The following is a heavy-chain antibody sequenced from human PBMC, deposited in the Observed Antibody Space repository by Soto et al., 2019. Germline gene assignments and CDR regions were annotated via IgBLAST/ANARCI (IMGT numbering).Heavy chain of an antibody. J-gene: IGHJ4*02. Sequence: SETLSLTCTVSGGSISSYYWSWIRQPPGKGLEWIGYIYYSGSTNYNPSLKSRVTISVDTSKNQFSLKLSSVTAADTAVYYCARLKLDNYGDNGDYWGQGTLVTVSS. V-gene: IGHV4-59*08. CDR3: ARLKLDNYGDNGDY. D-gene: IGHD4-17*01. CDR1: GGSISSYY. CDR2: IYYSGST.